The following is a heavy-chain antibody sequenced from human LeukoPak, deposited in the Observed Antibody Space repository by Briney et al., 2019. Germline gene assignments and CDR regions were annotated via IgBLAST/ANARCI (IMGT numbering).Heavy chain of an antibody. CDR3: ATTLGTRFAFDI. Sequence: SETLSLTCTVSGGSISSSSYYWGWIRQPPGKGLEWIGSIYYSGSTYYNPSLKSRVTISVDTSKNQFSLKLSSVTAADTAVYYCATTLGTRFAFDIWGQGTMVTVSS. CDR2: IYYSGST. V-gene: IGHV4-39*01. CDR1: GGSISSSSYY. D-gene: IGHD7-27*01. J-gene: IGHJ3*02.